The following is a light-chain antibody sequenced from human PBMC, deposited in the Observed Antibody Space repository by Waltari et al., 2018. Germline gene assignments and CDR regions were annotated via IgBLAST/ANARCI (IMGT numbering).Light chain of an antibody. CDR3: QVWDANNEPGV. V-gene: IGLV3-21*04. Sequence: SYELTQPPSLSVAPGMTALITCGGDNIGSKSVHWYQRKPGQDHVLVISYDKDRPSGIPERFSGSNSGNTATLTISRVEAGDEGDYYCQVWDANNEPGVFGTGTEVTVL. J-gene: IGLJ1*01. CDR1: NIGSKS. CDR2: YDK.